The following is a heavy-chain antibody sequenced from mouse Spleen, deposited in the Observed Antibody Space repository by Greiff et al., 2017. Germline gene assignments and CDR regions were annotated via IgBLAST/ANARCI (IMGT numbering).Heavy chain of an antibody. D-gene: IGHD4-1*01. CDR1: GYAFSSYW. V-gene: IGHV1-80*01. CDR3: ARSGTGTRYFDY. J-gene: IGHJ2*01. CDR2: IYPGDGDT. Sequence: VQLVESGAELVKPGASVKISCKASGYAFSSYWMNWVKQRPGKGLEWIGQIYPGDGDTNYNGKFKGKATLTADKSSSTAYMQLSSLTSEDSAVYFCARSGTGTRYFDYWGQGTTLTVSS.